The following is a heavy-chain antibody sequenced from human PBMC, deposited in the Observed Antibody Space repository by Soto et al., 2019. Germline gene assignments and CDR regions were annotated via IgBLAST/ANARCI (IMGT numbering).Heavy chain of an antibody. D-gene: IGHD2-2*01. V-gene: IGHV3-74*01. CDR1: GFTFSGDW. CDR3: ARGPRGLYHHDY. Sequence: EVQLVESGGGLVQPGGSLRLSCVASGFTFSGDWMHWVRQGAGKGLVWLSRINMDGTTTNYADSVKGRFTISRDNAKNTLYLQMNSLRVDDTAVYYCARGPRGLYHHDYWGQGALVTDS. J-gene: IGHJ4*02. CDR2: INMDGTTT.